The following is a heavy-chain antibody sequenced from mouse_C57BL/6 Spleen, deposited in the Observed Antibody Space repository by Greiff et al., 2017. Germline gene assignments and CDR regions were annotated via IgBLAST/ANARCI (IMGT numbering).Heavy chain of an antibody. J-gene: IGHJ3*01. Sequence: EVMLVESEGGLVQPGSSMKLSCTASGFTFSDYYMAWVRQVPEKGLEWVANINYDGSSTYYLDSLKSRFIISRDNAKNILYLQMSRLKSEDTATYYCAREENYYSWFAYWGQGTLVTVSA. CDR2: INYDGSST. V-gene: IGHV5-16*01. D-gene: IGHD1-1*01. CDR3: AREENYYSWFAY. CDR1: GFTFSDYY.